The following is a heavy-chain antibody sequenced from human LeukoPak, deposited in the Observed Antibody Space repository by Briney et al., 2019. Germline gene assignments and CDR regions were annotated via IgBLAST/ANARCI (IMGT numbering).Heavy chain of an antibody. CDR3: ARGGYCSGGSCYPLQNWFDP. CDR1: GFTFSSYW. Sequence: GGSLRLSCAASGFTFSSYWMSWVRQAPGKGLEWVANIKQDGSEKYYVDSVKGRFTISRDNAKNSLYLQMNSLRTEDTAVYYCARGGYCSGGSCYPLQNWFDPWGQGTLVTVSS. J-gene: IGHJ5*02. V-gene: IGHV3-7*04. CDR2: IKQDGSEK. D-gene: IGHD2-15*01.